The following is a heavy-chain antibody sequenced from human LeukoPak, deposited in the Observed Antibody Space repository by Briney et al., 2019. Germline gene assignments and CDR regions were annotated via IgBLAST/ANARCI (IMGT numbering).Heavy chain of an antibody. CDR3: ARVHGIAVAGTPLGAFDI. V-gene: IGHV4-59*01. J-gene: IGHJ3*02. Sequence: SETLSPTCTVSGGSISSYYWSWIRQPPGKGLEWIGYIYYSGSTNYNPSLKSRVTISVDTSKNQFSLKLSSVTAADTAVYYCARVHGIAVAGTPLGAFDIWGQGTMVTVSS. D-gene: IGHD6-19*01. CDR1: GGSISSYY. CDR2: IYYSGST.